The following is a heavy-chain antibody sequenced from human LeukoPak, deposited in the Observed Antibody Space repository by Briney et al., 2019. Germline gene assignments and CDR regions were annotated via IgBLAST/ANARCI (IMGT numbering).Heavy chain of an antibody. CDR2: IRYDGSNK. D-gene: IGHD1-26*01. CDR3: ARGSIVGATFDYFDY. Sequence: PGGSLRLSCAASGFTFSSYGMHWVRQAPGKGLEWVAFIRYDGSNKYYADSVKGRFTISRDNSKNTLYLQMNSLRAEDTAVYYCARGSIVGATFDYFDYWGQGTLVTVSS. V-gene: IGHV3-30*02. CDR1: GFTFSSYG. J-gene: IGHJ4*02.